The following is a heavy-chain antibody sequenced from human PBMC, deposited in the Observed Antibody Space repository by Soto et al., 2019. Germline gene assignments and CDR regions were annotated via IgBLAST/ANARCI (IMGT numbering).Heavy chain of an antibody. V-gene: IGHV1-18*01. Sequence: QVQLVQSGAEVKKPGASVTVSCKTSGYTFSNYGIKWVRQAPGQGLEWMGWISGYNGNTNYAQTVQGRVTMTTDTSTGTVYMELRSLKSDATAIYYCSRFIMVGGWFDPNYYHGMDVWGQGTTVTVSS. CDR1: GYTFSNYG. CDR2: ISGYNGNT. D-gene: IGHD6-19*01. J-gene: IGHJ6*02. CDR3: SRFIMVGGWFDPNYYHGMDV.